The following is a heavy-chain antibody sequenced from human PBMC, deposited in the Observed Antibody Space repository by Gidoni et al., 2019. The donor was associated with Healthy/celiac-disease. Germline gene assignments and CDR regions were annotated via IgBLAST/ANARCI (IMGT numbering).Heavy chain of an antibody. J-gene: IGHJ4*02. CDR2: INPSGGST. CDR3: ARDFDYDILTGYQYYFDY. Sequence: QVQLVQSGAAVKQPGASVKVSCKASGYTFTSYYMHWVRQAPGQGLEWMGIINPSGGSTSYAQKFQGRVTMTRDTSTSTVYMELSSLRSEDTAVYYCARDFDYDILTGYQYYFDYWGQGTLVTVSS. CDR1: GYTFTSYY. D-gene: IGHD3-9*01. V-gene: IGHV1-46*01.